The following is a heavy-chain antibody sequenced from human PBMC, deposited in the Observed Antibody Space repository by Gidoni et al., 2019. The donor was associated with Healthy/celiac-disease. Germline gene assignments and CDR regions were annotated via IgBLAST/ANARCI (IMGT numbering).Heavy chain of an antibody. V-gene: IGHV1-2*04. CDR3: ARSFSAHATSVVPIPDFDY. J-gene: IGHJ4*02. CDR2: INPNSGGT. Sequence: QVQLVQSGAEVKKPGASVKVSCKASGYTFTGYYMHWVRQAPGQGLEWMGWINPNSGGTNYAQKFQGWVTMTRDTSISTAYMELSRLRSDDTAVYYCARSFSAHATSVVPIPDFDYWGQGTLVTVSS. D-gene: IGHD2-15*01. CDR1: GYTFTGYY.